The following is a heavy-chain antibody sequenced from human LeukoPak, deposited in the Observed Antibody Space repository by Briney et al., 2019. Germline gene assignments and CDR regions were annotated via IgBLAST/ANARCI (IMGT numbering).Heavy chain of an antibody. CDR3: ATAPRGRDTDWFDP. V-gene: IGHV4-61*01. CDR1: ADSVSSGSYY. J-gene: IGHJ5*02. CDR2: IYHGGTT. D-gene: IGHD3-10*01. Sequence: SETLSLTCTVTADSVSSGSYYWSWIRQPPGKGLEWIGYIYHGGTTHYNPSLKSRVSISLDTSKNQFSLSLTSVTAADTAVYYCATAPRGRDTDWFDPWGQGTLVTVSS.